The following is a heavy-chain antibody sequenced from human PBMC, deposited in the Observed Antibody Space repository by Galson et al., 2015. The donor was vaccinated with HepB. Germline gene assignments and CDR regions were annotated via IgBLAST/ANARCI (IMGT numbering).Heavy chain of an antibody. V-gene: IGHV1-69*13. CDR3: ARAADLYYFDY. CDR1: AGTFSSYA. Sequence: SVTVSCKASAGTFSSYAINWVRRPPGQGLEWIGGVIPIFDTANYATRFQGRVTITADESTSTAYMELSSLRSDDTAVYYCARAADLYYFDYWGQGTLVTVSS. J-gene: IGHJ4*02. D-gene: IGHD6-25*01. CDR2: VIPIFDTA.